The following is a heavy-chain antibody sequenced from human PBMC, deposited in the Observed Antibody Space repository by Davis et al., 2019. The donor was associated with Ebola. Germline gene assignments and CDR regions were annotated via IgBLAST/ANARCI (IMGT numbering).Heavy chain of an antibody. CDR2: IYYSGST. D-gene: IGHD3-3*01. J-gene: IGHJ3*02. V-gene: IGHV4-39*01. CDR1: GGSMSSYY. Sequence: SETLSLTCTVSGGSMSSYYWSWIRQPPGKGLEWIGSIYYSGSTYYNPSLKSRVTISVDTSKNQFSLKLSSVTAADTAVYYCARQHYDFWSGYYRFDAFDIWGQGTMVTVSS. CDR3: ARQHYDFWSGYYRFDAFDI.